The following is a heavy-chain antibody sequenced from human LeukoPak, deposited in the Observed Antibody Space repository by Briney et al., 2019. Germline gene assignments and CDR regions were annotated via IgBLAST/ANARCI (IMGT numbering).Heavy chain of an antibody. CDR3: ARLDPRGGDDY. D-gene: IGHD2-2*03. CDR2: IYYTGTT. V-gene: IGHV4-39*01. J-gene: IGHJ4*02. Sequence: KPSETLSLTCTVSGDSISGSSYSWGWIRQPPGKGLEWFGNIYYTGTTYSNPCLKSRVSISVDTSKNQFSLKLSSVTAADTAVYYCARLDPRGGDDYWGQGTLVTVSS. CDR1: GDSISGSSYS.